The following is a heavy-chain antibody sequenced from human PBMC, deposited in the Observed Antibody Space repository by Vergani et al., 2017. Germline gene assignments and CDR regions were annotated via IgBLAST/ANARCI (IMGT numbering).Heavy chain of an antibody. V-gene: IGHV3-30*02. CDR2: IQFDGSNQ. Sequence: QVQLVESGGGVVQRGGSLILSCATSGFTLSKYDMQWIRQGPGKGLEFVAFIQFDGSNQYYADSVKGRFTLSRDFSKNTLYLQMNSLRTDDTATYYCAKHFRGWGIDYWGQGTQVIVSS. CDR3: AKHFRGWGIDY. J-gene: IGHJ4*02. D-gene: IGHD3-16*01. CDR1: GFTLSKYD.